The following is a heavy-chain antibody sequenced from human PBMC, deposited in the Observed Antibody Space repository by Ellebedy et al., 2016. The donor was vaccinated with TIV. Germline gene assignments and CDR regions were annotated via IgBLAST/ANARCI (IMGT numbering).Heavy chain of an antibody. CDR1: GGSISSSSYY. D-gene: IGHD1-26*01. CDR2: IYYSGST. CDR3: ARGVPVLGGSYHRLIFDY. J-gene: IGHJ4*02. Sequence: SETLSLXXTVSGGSISSSSYYWGWLRQPPGKGLEWIGSIYYSGSTYYNPSLKSRVTISVDTSKNQFSLKLSSVTAADTAVYYCARGVPVLGGSYHRLIFDYWGQGTLVTVSS. V-gene: IGHV4-39*01.